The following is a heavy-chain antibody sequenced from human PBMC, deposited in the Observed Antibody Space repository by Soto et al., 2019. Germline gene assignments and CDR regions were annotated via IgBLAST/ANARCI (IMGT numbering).Heavy chain of an antibody. CDR1: GGSISSGDYY. CDR2: IYYSGST. CDR3: ARSCPLYYYGMDV. Sequence: SSETLSLTCTVSGGSISSGDYYWSWIRQPPGKGLEWIGYIYYSGSTYYNPSLKSRVTISVDTSKNQFSLKLSSVTAADTAVYYCARSCPLYYYGMDVWGQGTTVTVS. J-gene: IGHJ6*02. V-gene: IGHV4-30-4*01.